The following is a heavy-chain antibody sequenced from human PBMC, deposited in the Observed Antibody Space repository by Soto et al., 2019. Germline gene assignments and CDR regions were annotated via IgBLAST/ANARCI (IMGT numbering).Heavy chain of an antibody. CDR2: IIPIFGTA. D-gene: IGHD2-15*01. Sequence: ASVKASCKASGGTFSSYAISWVRQAPGQGLEWMGGIIPIFGTANYAQKLQGRVTITADESTSTAYMELSSLRSEDTAVYYCAMGRRYCSGGSCYTFHYYYYYGMDVWGQGTTVTVSS. CDR3: AMGRRYCSGGSCYTFHYYYYYGMDV. J-gene: IGHJ6*02. V-gene: IGHV1-69*13. CDR1: GGTFSSYA.